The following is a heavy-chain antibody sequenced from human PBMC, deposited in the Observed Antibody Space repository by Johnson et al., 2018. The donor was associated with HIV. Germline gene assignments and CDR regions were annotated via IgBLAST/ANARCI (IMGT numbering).Heavy chain of an antibody. D-gene: IGHD3-22*01. Sequence: QVQLVESGGGLVQPGGSLRLSCAASGFTVSSNYMSWVRQAPGKGLEWVSYISSSTNTIYYADSVKGRFTISRDNATNSLYLQMNSLKTEDTAVYYCARVGRVYDSSGYAIDAFDIWGQGTMVTVSS. CDR1: GFTVSSNY. CDR2: ISSSTNTI. CDR3: ARVGRVYDSSGYAIDAFDI. J-gene: IGHJ3*02. V-gene: IGHV3-11*01.